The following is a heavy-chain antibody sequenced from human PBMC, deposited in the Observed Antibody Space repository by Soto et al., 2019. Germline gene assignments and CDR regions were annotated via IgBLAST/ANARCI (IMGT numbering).Heavy chain of an antibody. CDR3: ARATSGYCSGGSCYSFIKSYAFDI. J-gene: IGHJ3*02. CDR1: VDSVSSNSAA. Sequence: SQTLSLTCAISVDSVSSNSAAWNWIRQSPSRGLEWLGRTYYRSKWYNDYAVSVKSRITINPDTSKNQFSLQLNSVTPEDTAVYYCARATSGYCSGGSCYSFIKSYAFDIWGQGTMVTVSS. CDR2: TYYRSKWYN. D-gene: IGHD2-15*01. V-gene: IGHV6-1*01.